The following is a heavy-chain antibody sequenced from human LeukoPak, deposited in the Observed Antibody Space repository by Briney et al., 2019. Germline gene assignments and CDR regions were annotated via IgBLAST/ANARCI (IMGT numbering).Heavy chain of an antibody. D-gene: IGHD5-18*01. J-gene: IGHJ5*02. V-gene: IGHV1-2*02. CDR1: GYTFTGYY. CDR3: ARGGGYSYGYSWFDP. CDR2: INPNSGGT. Sequence: VASVKVSCKASGYTFTGYYMHWVRQAPGQGLEWMGWINPNSGGTNYAQKFQGRVTMTRDTSISTAYMELSRLRSDDTAVYYCARGGGYSYGYSWFDPWGQGTLVTVSS.